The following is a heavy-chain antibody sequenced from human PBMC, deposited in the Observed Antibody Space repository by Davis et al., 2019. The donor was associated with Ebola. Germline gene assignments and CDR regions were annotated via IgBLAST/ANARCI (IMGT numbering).Heavy chain of an antibody. CDR1: GFSFRRYG. J-gene: IGHJ4*02. D-gene: IGHD6-19*01. V-gene: IGHV3-33*08. CDR3: ATTPQYSSGQNKPFDY. CDR2: IWDDGSNK. Sequence: GGSLRLSCAASGFSFRRYGMHWVRQTPGKGLQWVAVIWDDGSNKYYADSVKGRFTISRDNSKNTLYLQMNSLRAEDTAVYYCATTPQYSSGQNKPFDYWGQGTLVTVSS.